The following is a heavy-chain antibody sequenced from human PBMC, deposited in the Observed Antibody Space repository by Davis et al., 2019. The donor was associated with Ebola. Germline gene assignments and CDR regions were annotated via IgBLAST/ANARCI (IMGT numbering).Heavy chain of an antibody. V-gene: IGHV3-74*01. CDR2: ISGDGIKT. CDR1: GFTFSKYW. D-gene: IGHD3-22*01. CDR3: ARAGYYYDSSGYSLIDY. Sequence: HTGGSLRLSCAASGFTFSKYWMYWVRQAPGKGLEWVSRISGDGIKTDYASSVKGRFTISRDNANNRVFLQMNSLRFEDRAMYYCARAGYYYDSSGYSLIDYWGQGTLVTVSS. J-gene: IGHJ4*02.